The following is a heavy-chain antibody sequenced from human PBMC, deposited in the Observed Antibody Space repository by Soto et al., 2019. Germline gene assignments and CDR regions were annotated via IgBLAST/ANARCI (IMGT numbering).Heavy chain of an antibody. Sequence: GGSLRLFCTASGFTFGAYAMSWVRQAPGKGLEWVGSIRSKAYWGTTEYATSVRGRFTISREDSNSIAYLQMDSLKTEDTAMYYCAKLGNGGMYYFDYWGQGTLVTVSS. CDR2: IRSKAYWGTT. V-gene: IGHV3-49*04. J-gene: IGHJ4*02. CDR3: AKLGNGGMYYFDY. D-gene: IGHD4-17*01. CDR1: GFTFGAYA.